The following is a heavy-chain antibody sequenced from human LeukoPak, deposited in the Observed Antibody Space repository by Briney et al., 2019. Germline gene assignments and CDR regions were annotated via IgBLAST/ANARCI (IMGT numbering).Heavy chain of an antibody. V-gene: IGHV3-48*03. Sequence: GGSLRLSCEASGLSLSSYEMNWVRQAPGKGREWIAHIGRSESIINYADSVKGRFTISRDSAKNSLYLQMNNLRVEDTAVYYCATLELRASLDCWGLGTLVTVSS. CDR3: ATLELRASLDC. D-gene: IGHD1-7*01. J-gene: IGHJ4*02. CDR2: IGRSESII. CDR1: GLSLSSYE.